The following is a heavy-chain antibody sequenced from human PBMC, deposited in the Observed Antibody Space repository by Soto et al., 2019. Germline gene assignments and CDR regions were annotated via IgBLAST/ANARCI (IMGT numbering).Heavy chain of an antibody. CDR1: GFTVSSNY. J-gene: IGHJ6*02. V-gene: IGHV3-53*01. CDR2: IYSGGST. Sequence: EVQPVESGGGLIQPGGSLRLSCAASGFTVSSNYMSWVRQAPGKGLEWVSVIYSGGSTYYADSVKGRFTISRDNSKNTLYLQMNSLRAEDTAVYYCARDNSGYYYGMDVWGQGTTVTVSS. CDR3: ARDNSGYYYGMDV. D-gene: IGHD6-25*01.